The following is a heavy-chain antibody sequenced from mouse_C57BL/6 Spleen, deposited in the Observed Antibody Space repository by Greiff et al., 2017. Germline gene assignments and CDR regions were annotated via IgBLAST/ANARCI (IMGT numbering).Heavy chain of an antibody. CDR2: IYPGSGST. D-gene: IGHD2-1*01. Sequence: QVQLQQSGAELVKPGASVKMSCKASGYTFTSYWITWVKQRPGQGLEWIGDIYPGSGSTNYNEKFKSKATLTVDTSSSTAYMQLSSLTSEDSAVYYCAREGNSYAMDYWGQGTSVTVSS. J-gene: IGHJ4*01. CDR3: AREGNSYAMDY. CDR1: GYTFTSYW. V-gene: IGHV1-55*01.